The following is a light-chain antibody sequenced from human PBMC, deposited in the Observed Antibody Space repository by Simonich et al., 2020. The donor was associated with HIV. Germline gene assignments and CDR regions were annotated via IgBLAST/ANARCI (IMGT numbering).Light chain of an antibody. Sequence: QSALTQPASVSGSPGQSITISCTGTSSGVGGYNYVPWYQQHPGKAPKLMIYEVSKRPSGVPDRFSGSKSDNTASLTVSGLQAEDEADYYCSSYAGSNNLIFGGGTKLTVL. CDR1: SSGVGGYNY. V-gene: IGLV2-8*01. CDR3: SSYAGSNNLI. J-gene: IGLJ2*01. CDR2: EVS.